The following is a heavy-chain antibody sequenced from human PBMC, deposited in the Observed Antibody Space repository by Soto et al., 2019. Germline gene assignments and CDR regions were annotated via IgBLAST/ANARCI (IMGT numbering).Heavy chain of an antibody. CDR3: TIGNPGIAVAGYYFDY. D-gene: IGHD6-19*01. Sequence: EVQLVESGGGLVKPGRSLRLSCTASGFTFGDYAMSWFRQAPGKGLEWVGFIRSKAYGGTTEYAASVKGRFTISRDDSKSIAYLQMNSLKTEDTAVYYCTIGNPGIAVAGYYFDYWGQGTLVTVSS. CDR1: GFTFGDYA. CDR2: IRSKAYGGTT. J-gene: IGHJ4*02. V-gene: IGHV3-49*05.